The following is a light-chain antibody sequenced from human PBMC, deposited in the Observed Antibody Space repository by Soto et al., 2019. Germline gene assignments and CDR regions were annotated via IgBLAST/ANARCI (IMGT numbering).Light chain of an antibody. J-gene: IGKJ1*01. Sequence: EIVMTQSPATLSVSPGERATLSCRASQSVGTNLAWYQQKPGQAPRLLIYGASTRAAGIPARFSGSGSGTEFTLTIYSLQSEDFAVYYCQQYNTWPPWTFGQGTKVDIK. CDR2: GAS. CDR3: QQYNTWPPWT. CDR1: QSVGTN. V-gene: IGKV3-15*01.